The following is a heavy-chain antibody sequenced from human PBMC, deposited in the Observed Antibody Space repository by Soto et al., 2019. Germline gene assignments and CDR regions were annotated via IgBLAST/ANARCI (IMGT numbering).Heavy chain of an antibody. CDR2: INPNSGDT. D-gene: IGHD3-9*01. CDR3: ARDARGTRGFDEMDI. CDR1: GYMFTGYH. J-gene: IGHJ6*02. V-gene: IGHV1-2*02. Sequence: SVKVSCKDSGYMFTGYHIHWVRQAPVRGLEWMGWINPNSGDTEYAQNFQGRVTMTRDTSFNLVYMEMSGLMSDDTAVYYCARDARGTRGFDEMDIWGQGTKVTVYS.